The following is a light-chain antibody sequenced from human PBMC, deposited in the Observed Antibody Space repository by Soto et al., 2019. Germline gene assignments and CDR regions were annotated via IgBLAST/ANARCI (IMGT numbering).Light chain of an antibody. CDR1: SSDVGGYNY. J-gene: IGLJ1*01. Sequence: QSALTQPASVSASPGQSITISCTGTSSDVGGYNYVSWYQQHPGKAPKLMIYDVSNRPSGVSDRFSGSKSGNTASLTISGLQAEEEADYYCNSYTSSSTHGFGTGTKLTVL. CDR2: DVS. CDR3: NSYTSSSTHG. V-gene: IGLV2-14*01.